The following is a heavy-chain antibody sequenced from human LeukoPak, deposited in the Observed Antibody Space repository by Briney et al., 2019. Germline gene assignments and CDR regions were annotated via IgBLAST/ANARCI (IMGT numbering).Heavy chain of an antibody. D-gene: IGHD4-17*01. V-gene: IGHV3-7*01. CDR2: IKQDGTEK. CDR1: GFTFSNYW. CDR3: ARAQGYDDYDGFEY. J-gene: IGHJ4*02. Sequence: PGGSLRLSCAASGFTFSNYWMTWVRQAPGKGLEWVANIKQDGTEKYYVDSVKGRFTIFKDNAENSLSLQMNSLTAEDTAAYYCARAQGYDDYDGFEYWGQGTLVTVSS.